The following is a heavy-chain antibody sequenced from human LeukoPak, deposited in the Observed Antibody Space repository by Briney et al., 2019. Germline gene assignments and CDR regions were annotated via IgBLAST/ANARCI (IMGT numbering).Heavy chain of an antibody. J-gene: IGHJ4*02. V-gene: IGHV3-74*01. CDR2: VKSDGTAT. CDR1: GFIFSTHL. Sequence: GGSLRLSCAASGFIFSTHLIHWVRQAQGTGLVWVSSVKSDGTATNYADSVKGRFTISRDNAKNTLYLQMNSLRVEDTAVYYCVRKSATGDWGQGTLVTVSS. D-gene: IGHD1-14*01. CDR3: VRKSATGD.